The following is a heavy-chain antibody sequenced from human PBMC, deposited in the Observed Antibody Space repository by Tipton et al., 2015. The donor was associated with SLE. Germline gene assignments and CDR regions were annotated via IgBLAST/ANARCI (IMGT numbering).Heavy chain of an antibody. CDR2: ISSSAISI. V-gene: IGHV3-11*04. CDR3: ARAPRGYGNGYIDY. D-gene: IGHD5-18*01. Sequence: SLRLSCEASGFAFSDYYMSWIRQTPGKGLEWVAYISSSAISIYYADSVKGRFTVSRDNAKNSVYLQMNSLRAEDTAVYYCARAPRGYGNGYIDYWGPGNLVTVSS. J-gene: IGHJ4*02. CDR1: GFAFSDYY.